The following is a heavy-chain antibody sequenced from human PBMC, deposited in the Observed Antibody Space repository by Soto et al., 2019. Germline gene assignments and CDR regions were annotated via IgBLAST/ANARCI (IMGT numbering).Heavy chain of an antibody. CDR3: ARGQQSYYDSSGYSDGNFDY. D-gene: IGHD3-22*01. CDR1: GYTFTSYD. Sequence: GASVKVSCKASGYTFTSYDINWVRQATGQGLEWMGWMNPNSGNTGYAQKFQGRVTMTRNTSISTAYMELSSLRSEDTAVYYCARGQQSYYDSSGYSDGNFDYWGQGTLVTVSS. V-gene: IGHV1-8*01. J-gene: IGHJ4*02. CDR2: MNPNSGNT.